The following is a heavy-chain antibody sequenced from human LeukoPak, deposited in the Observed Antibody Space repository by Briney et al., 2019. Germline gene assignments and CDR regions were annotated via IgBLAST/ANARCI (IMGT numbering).Heavy chain of an antibody. CDR2: IIPIFGTA. V-gene: IGHV1-69*05. J-gene: IGHJ6*02. Sequence: SVKVSCKASGGTFSSYAISWVRQAPGQGLEWMGGIIPIFGTANYAQKFQGRATMTTDTSTSTAYMELRSLSSDDTAVYYCGRGPKAGGPHHDMDVWGRGTTVTVSS. CDR3: GRGPKAGGPHHDMDV. CDR1: GGTFSSYA. D-gene: IGHD2-15*01.